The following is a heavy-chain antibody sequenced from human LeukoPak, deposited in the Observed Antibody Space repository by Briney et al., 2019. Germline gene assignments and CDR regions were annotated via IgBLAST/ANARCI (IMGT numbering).Heavy chain of an antibody. CDR2: IIPIFGTA. V-gene: IGHV1-69*05. J-gene: IGHJ6*02. Sequence: SVKVSCKASGGTFSSYAISWVRQAPGQGLEWMGGIIPIFGTANYAQKFQGRATMTTDTSTSTAYMELRSLSSDDTAVYYCGRGPKAGGPHHDMDVWGRGTTVTVSS. CDR3: GRGPKAGGPHHDMDV. CDR1: GGTFSSYA. D-gene: IGHD2-15*01.